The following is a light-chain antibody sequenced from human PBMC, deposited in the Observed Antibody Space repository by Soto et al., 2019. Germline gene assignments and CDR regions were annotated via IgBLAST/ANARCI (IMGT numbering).Light chain of an antibody. V-gene: IGLV2-14*03. CDR2: HVT. CDR3: CSLTTSHTYV. J-gene: IGLJ1*01. CDR1: SSDIGHYDY. Sequence: QSVLTQPASVSGSPGQSITISCTGTSSDIGHYDYVSWYQQHPGKAPKLMIYHVTYRPSGVSNRYSGSKSGNSAFLTISGLQADDGADYYCCSLTTSHTYVFGSGTKVTVL.